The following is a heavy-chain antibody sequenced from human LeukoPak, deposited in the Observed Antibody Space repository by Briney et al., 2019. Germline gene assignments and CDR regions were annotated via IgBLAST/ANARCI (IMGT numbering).Heavy chain of an antibody. J-gene: IGHJ6*03. CDR3: ARDQNMDV. CDR2: IYTSGST. Sequence: SQTLSLTCTVSGGYISSGSYYWSWIRQPAGKGLEWIGRIYTSGSTNYNPSLKSRVTISVDTSKNQFSLKLSSVTAADTAVYYCARDQNMDVWGKGTTVTVSS. CDR1: GGYISSGSYY. V-gene: IGHV4-61*02.